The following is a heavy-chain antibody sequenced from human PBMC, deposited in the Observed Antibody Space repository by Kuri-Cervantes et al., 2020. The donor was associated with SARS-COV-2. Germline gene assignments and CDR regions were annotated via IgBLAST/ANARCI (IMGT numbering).Heavy chain of an antibody. D-gene: IGHD6-13*01. CDR2: ISSSSSTI. CDR3: ARARAAAGTFIEYFQH. CDR1: GFTFSSYA. Sequence: GGSLRLSCAASGFTFSSYAMSWVRQAPGKGLEWVSYISSSSSTIYYADSVKGRFTISRDNAKNSLYLQMNSLRAEDTAVYYCARARAAAGTFIEYFQHWGQGTLVTVSS. J-gene: IGHJ1*01. V-gene: IGHV3-48*01.